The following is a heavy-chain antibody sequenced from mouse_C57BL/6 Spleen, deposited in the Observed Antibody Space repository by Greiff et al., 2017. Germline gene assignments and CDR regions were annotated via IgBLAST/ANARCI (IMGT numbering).Heavy chain of an antibody. CDR2: IRLKSDNYAT. CDR3: TAVLRWYFDV. D-gene: IGHD1-1*01. V-gene: IGHV6-3*01. Sequence: EVQLQQSGGGLVQPGGSMKLSCVASGFTFSNYWMNWVRQSPEKGLEWVAQIRLKSDNYATHYAESVKGRFTISRDDSKSSVYLQMNNLRAEDTGIYYCTAVLRWYFDVWGTGTTVTVSS. J-gene: IGHJ1*03. CDR1: GFTFSNYW.